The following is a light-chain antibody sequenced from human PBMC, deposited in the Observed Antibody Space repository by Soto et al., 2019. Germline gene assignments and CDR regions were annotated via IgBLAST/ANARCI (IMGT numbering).Light chain of an antibody. J-gene: IGKJ2*01. CDR3: QQYGNSPLYT. CDR1: QSVSSRY. Sequence: VLTQSPGTLSLSPGERVTLSCRASQSVSSRYLAWYQQKLGQAPRLLIYATSIRATGIPDRFSGSGSGTDFTFTISRLEPEDFAVYYCQQYGNSPLYTFGQGTKLEIK. V-gene: IGKV3-20*01. CDR2: ATS.